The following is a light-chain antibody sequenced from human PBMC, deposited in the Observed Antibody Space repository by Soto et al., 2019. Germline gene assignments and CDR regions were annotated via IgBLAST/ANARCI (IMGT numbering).Light chain of an antibody. CDR1: QNLGTLY. Sequence: EIVLTQSPGTLSLSPGERGTLSCRASQNLGTLYLAWFQQKPGQAPRLLIYDASNRATGIPARFSGSGSGTDFTLTISSLEPEDFAVYYCQQRSSWPLTFGQGTRLEIK. CDR3: QQRSSWPLT. CDR2: DAS. V-gene: IGKV3-11*01. J-gene: IGKJ5*01.